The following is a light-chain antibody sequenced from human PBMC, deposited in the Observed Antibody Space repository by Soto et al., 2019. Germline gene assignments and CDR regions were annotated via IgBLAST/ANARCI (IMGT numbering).Light chain of an antibody. CDR3: SSYTSSSTLAV. Sequence: ALTQPASVSGSPGQAVTISCTGTSSDVGGYNYVSWYQQHPGKAPKLMIYDVSNRPSGVSNRFSGSKSGNTASLTISGLQAEDEADYYCSSYTSSSTLAVFGTGTKVTVL. CDR1: SSDVGGYNY. CDR2: DVS. J-gene: IGLJ1*01. V-gene: IGLV2-14*01.